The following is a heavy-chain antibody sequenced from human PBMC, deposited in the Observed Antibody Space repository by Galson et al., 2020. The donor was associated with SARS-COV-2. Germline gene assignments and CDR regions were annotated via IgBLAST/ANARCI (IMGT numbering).Heavy chain of an antibody. J-gene: IGHJ4*02. CDR2: IYYRGST. CDR1: GGSISSSSYY. V-gene: IGHV4-39*01. Sequence: ASETLSLTCTVSGGSISSSSYYWGWIRQPPGKGLEWIGSIYYRGSTYYNPSLKSRVTISVDTSKNQFSLKLSSVTAADTAVYYCASYTFSGSYWEYYFDYWGQGTLVTVSS. D-gene: IGHD1-26*01. CDR3: ASYTFSGSYWEYYFDY.